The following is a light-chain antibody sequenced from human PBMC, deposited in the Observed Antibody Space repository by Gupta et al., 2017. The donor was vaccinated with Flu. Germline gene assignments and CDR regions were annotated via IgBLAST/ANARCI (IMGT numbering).Light chain of an antibody. Sequence: ERATLSCMASQSVSSYVAWYQQKPGQAPRLLIYDASNRATGIPARFSGSGSGTDFTLTISSLEPEDFAVYYCQQRSNWSALTFGGETKVEIK. CDR1: QSVSSY. J-gene: IGKJ4*01. V-gene: IGKV3-11*01. CDR2: DAS. CDR3: QQRSNWSALT.